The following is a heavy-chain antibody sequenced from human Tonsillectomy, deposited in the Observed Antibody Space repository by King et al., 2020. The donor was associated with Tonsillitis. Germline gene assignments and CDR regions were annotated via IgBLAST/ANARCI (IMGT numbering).Heavy chain of an antibody. V-gene: IGHV3-9*01. J-gene: IGHJ4*02. D-gene: IGHD2-21*02. CDR1: GFTFDDYA. CDR3: SKGDYYFDY. CDR2: ISWNSGSI. Sequence: VQLVESGGGLVQPGRSLRLSCAASGFTFDDYAMHWVRQAPGKGLEWVSGISWNSGSIAYAGSVKGRFTISSDNAKNSLFLQMNSLRTEDTALYYCSKGDYYFDYWGQGTLVSVSS.